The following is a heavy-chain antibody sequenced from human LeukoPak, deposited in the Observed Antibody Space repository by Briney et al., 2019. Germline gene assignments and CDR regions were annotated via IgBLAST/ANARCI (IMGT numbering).Heavy chain of an antibody. CDR2: IIPIFGTA. V-gene: IGHV1-69*05. J-gene: IGHJ4*02. CDR3: ARDYVDDIPMIKDY. CDR1: GYTFTSYG. D-gene: IGHD2-8*01. Sequence: ASVKVSCKASGYTFTSYGISWVRQAPGQGLEWMGGIIPIFGTANYAQKFQGRVTMTRDTSTSTVYMELSSLRSEDTAVYYCARDYVDDIPMIKDYWGQGTLVTVSS.